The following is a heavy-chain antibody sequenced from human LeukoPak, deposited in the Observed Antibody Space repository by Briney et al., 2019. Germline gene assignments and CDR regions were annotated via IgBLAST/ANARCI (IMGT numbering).Heavy chain of an antibody. V-gene: IGHV3-33*01. J-gene: IGHJ4*02. Sequence: GGSLRLSCAPSGFTFSSYGMHWVRQAPGKGLEWVAVIWYDGSNKYYADSVKGRFTISRDNSKNALYLQMNSLRAEDTAVYYCARDPAGYYFDYWGQGTLVTVSS. CDR1: GFTFSSYG. CDR2: IWYDGSNK. CDR3: ARDPAGYYFDY. D-gene: IGHD1-14*01.